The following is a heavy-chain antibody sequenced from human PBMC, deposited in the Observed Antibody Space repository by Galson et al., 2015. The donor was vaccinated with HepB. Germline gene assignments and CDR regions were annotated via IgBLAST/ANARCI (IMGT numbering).Heavy chain of an antibody. Sequence: SLRLSCAASGFTFSTYGLHWVRQAPGKGLEWVAVISYDGSNKYYADSVKGRFTISRDNSKSTLYLQMNSLSAEDTAVYYCARARNDYGWFDPWGQGTQVTVSS. J-gene: IGHJ5*02. D-gene: IGHD4/OR15-4a*01. CDR2: ISYDGSNK. CDR1: GFTFSTYG. CDR3: ARARNDYGWFDP. V-gene: IGHV3-30-3*01.